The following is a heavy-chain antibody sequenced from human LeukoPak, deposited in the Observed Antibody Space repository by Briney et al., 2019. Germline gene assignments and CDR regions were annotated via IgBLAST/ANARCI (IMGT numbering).Heavy chain of an antibody. D-gene: IGHD5-12*01. CDR2: ISRRGDTI. V-gene: IGHV3-48*03. CDR3: ARSGYDEVFDY. J-gene: IGHJ4*02. CDR1: GFTFSNYE. Sequence: PRGSLRLSCAASGFTFSNYEMNWVRQAPGKGLEWISYISRRGDTIYYADSVKGRFTISRDNGENLMYMQMNSLRAEYTATYYCARSGYDEVFDYWGQGILVTVSS.